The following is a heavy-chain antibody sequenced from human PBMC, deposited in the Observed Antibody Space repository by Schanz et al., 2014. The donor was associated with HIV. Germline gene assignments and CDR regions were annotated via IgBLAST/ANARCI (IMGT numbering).Heavy chain of an antibody. CDR1: GFIFRSYA. J-gene: IGHJ4*02. CDR3: ARDGSLNRGFDY. Sequence: QVELVESGGGVVQPGGSLRLSCATSGFIFRSYAVHWVRQAPGKGLEWVAVISHDGRSQFYGDSVKGRFTISRDNSKNTLHLQMNSLRAEDTAVYYCARDGSLNRGFDYWGQGTLVTVSS. CDR2: ISHDGRSQ. D-gene: IGHD3-10*01. V-gene: IGHV3-33*05.